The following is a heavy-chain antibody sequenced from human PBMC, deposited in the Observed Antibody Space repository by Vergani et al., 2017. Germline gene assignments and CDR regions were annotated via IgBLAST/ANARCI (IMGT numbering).Heavy chain of an antibody. D-gene: IGHD3-9*01. CDR3: ASGDYYILTVYRY. Sequence: QVQVVQSGAEVKKSGASVKVSCKTSGYTLSNYYMHWVRQAPGQGLDWMGITNPSGGHTNYAQKFQGRVTMTRDTSTSTVYMELSSLRSEDTAIYYCASGDYYILTVYRYWDQGTLITVSA. CDR2: TNPSGGHT. V-gene: IGHV1-46*03. CDR1: GYTLSNYY. J-gene: IGHJ4*02.